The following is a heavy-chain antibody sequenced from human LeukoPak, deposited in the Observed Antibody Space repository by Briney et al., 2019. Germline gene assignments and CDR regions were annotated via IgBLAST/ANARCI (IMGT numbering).Heavy chain of an antibody. Sequence: SETLSLACTVSGGSISSYYWSWIRQPAGKGLEWIGRIYTSGSTNYNPSLKSRVTMSVDTSKNQFSLKLSSVTAADTAVYYCARYTAMVHAFDIWGQGTMVTVSS. J-gene: IGHJ3*02. V-gene: IGHV4-4*07. CDR3: ARYTAMVHAFDI. CDR2: IYTSGST. CDR1: GGSISSYY. D-gene: IGHD5-18*01.